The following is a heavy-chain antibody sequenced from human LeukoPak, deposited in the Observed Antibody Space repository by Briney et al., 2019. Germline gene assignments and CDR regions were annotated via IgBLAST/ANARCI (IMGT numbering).Heavy chain of an antibody. CDR3: ARVELYASGWYGSIDY. V-gene: IGHV3-30*03. Sequence: GRSLRLSCAASGFTFSSYDMHWVRQAPGKGLDWVAVISYDGTNKYYADSVRGRFTISRDNSKNTLYLQMDSLRTEDTAVYYCARVELYASGWYGSIDYWGQGTLVAVSS. J-gene: IGHJ4*02. D-gene: IGHD6-19*01. CDR2: ISYDGTNK. CDR1: GFTFSSYD.